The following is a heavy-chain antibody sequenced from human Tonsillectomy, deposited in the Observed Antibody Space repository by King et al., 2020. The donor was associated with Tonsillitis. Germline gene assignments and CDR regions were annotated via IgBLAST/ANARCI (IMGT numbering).Heavy chain of an antibody. CDR3: ARLTNNYGDYEGAFDI. CDR2: INPSVGST. Sequence: VQLVQSGAEVEKPGASVRLFCKASGYTFTSYFMHWVRQAPGQGREWLGIINPSVGSTTYAQKVQSRGTMTRDTSTSTVYMELSSLRSEDTAVYYCARLTNNYGDYEGAFDIWGQGTLVTVSS. J-gene: IGHJ3*02. CDR1: GYTFTSYF. V-gene: IGHV1-46*01. D-gene: IGHD4-17*01.